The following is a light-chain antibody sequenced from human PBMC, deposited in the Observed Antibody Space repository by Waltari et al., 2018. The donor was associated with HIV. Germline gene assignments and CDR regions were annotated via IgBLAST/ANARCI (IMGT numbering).Light chain of an antibody. CDR2: STN. V-gene: IGLV8-61*01. CDR1: SGSVSTSYY. J-gene: IGLJ1*01. Sequence: QTVVTQEPSFSVSPGGTVTLTCGLSSGSVSTSYYPSWYQQTPGQAPRTLIYSTNTRSSGVPDRFSGSILGNKAALTITGAQADDESDYYCVLYMGSGSWVFGTGTKVTVL. CDR3: VLYMGSGSWV.